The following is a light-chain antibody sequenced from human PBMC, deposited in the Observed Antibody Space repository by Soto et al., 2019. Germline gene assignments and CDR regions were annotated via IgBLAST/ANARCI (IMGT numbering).Light chain of an antibody. J-gene: IGLJ1*01. CDR2: DVS. V-gene: IGLV2-11*01. CDR1: SSDVGAYNY. CDR3: CSYAGSPYV. Sequence: QSALTQPRSVSGSPGQSVTISCTGASSDVGAYNYVSWYQQHPGKAPKFMIYDVSTRPSGVPDRFSGSKSGTTASLTISGLQAEDEADYYCCSYAGSPYVFGTGTKLTVL.